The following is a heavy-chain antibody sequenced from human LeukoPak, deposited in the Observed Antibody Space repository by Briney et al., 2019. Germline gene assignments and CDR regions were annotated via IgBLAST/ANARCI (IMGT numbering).Heavy chain of an antibody. V-gene: IGHV3-30-3*01. Sequence: PGGSVRLSCAASGFTFSSYAMHWVRQAPGKGLEWVAVISYDGSNKYYADSVKGRFTISRDNSKNTLYLQMNSLRAEDTAVYYCARAPSSSSWSDYFDYWSQGTLVTVSS. CDR1: GFTFSSYA. D-gene: IGHD6-13*01. CDR3: ARAPSSSSWSDYFDY. J-gene: IGHJ4*02. CDR2: ISYDGSNK.